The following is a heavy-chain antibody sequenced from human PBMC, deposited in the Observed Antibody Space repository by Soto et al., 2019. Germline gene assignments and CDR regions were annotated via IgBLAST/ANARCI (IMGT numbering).Heavy chain of an antibody. J-gene: IGHJ5*02. V-gene: IGHV1-69*01. Sequence: QVQLVQSGAEVKKPGSSVKVSCKASGGTFSSYAISWVRQAPGQGLEWMGGIIPIFGTANYAQKFQGRVTITATEAASTASTEMRSRRYEYTDTYFCASAGGLCSCTSCSYNWFDLWGQGTLVTVSS. D-gene: IGHD2-2*01. CDR1: GGTFSSYA. CDR3: ASAGGLCSCTSCSYNWFDL. CDR2: IIPIFGTA.